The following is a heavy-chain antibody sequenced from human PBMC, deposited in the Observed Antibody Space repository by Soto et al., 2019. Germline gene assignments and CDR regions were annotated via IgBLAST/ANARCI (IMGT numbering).Heavy chain of an antibody. CDR1: GGSISSGGYY. V-gene: IGHV4-31*03. D-gene: IGHD2-15*01. J-gene: IGHJ4*02. CDR2: IYYSGST. Sequence: SETLSLTCTVSGGSISSGGYYWSWIRQHPGKGLEWIGYIYYSGSTYYNPSLKSRVTISVDTSKNQFSLKLSSVTAADTAVYYCARALYCSGGSCYEPQPTSNYFDYWGQGTLVTVSS. CDR3: ARALYCSGGSCYEPQPTSNYFDY.